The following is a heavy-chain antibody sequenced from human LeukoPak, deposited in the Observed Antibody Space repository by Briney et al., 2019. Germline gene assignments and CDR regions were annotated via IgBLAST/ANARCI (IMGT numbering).Heavy chain of an antibody. V-gene: IGHV1-46*01. CDR2: INPSGGST. D-gene: IGHD3-3*01. J-gene: IGHJ4*02. CDR1: GYTFTSYY. CDR3: ARQYYDFWSGYYTFDY. Sequence: GASVKVSCKASGYTFTSYYMHWVRQAPGQGLEWMGIINPSGGSTSYAQKFQGRVTMTRDTSTSTVYMELSSLRSEDTAVYYCARQYYDFWSGYYTFDYWGQGTLVTVSS.